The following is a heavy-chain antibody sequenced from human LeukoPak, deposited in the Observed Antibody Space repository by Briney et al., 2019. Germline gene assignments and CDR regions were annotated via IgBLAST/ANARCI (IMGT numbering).Heavy chain of an antibody. CDR3: ATSLSGWGTYHYMNV. Sequence: GGSLKLSCAASGFTFSGSAMHWVRQASGKGLEWVDRIRSKANSYATAYAASVKGRFTISRDDSKNTAYLQMNSLRAEDTAVYYCATSLSGWGTYHYMNVWGKGTTVTISS. CDR2: IRSKANSYAT. CDR1: GFTFSGSA. J-gene: IGHJ6*03. D-gene: IGHD6-19*01. V-gene: IGHV3-73*01.